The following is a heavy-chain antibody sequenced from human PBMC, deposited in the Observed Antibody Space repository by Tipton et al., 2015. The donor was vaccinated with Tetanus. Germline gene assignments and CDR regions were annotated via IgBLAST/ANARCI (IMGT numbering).Heavy chain of an antibody. CDR1: GDSISIFY. J-gene: IGHJ4*02. V-gene: IGHV4-59*01. CDR2: VYGSGST. CDR3: ARGFGSSFYYFDY. Sequence: TLSLPCTVSGDSISIFYWTWIRQPPGKGLEWIGYVYGSGSTNYNPSLESRVTMSIDTSRNQFSLKLTSVTAADTAFYYCARGFGSSFYYFDYWGQGILVTVSS. D-gene: IGHD6-13*01.